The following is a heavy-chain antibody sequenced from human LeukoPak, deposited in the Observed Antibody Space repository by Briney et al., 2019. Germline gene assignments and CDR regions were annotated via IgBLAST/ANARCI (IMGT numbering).Heavy chain of an antibody. Sequence: PGGSLRLSCAASGFTFSSYAMSWVRQAPGKGLEWVSAISGSGGSTYYADSVKGRFTISRDNARNSLYLQMSSLGAEDTAVYYCAREVYSSSRPADAFDIWGQGTVVTVSS. D-gene: IGHD6-13*01. V-gene: IGHV3-23*01. CDR2: ISGSGGST. CDR3: AREVYSSSRPADAFDI. J-gene: IGHJ3*02. CDR1: GFTFSSYA.